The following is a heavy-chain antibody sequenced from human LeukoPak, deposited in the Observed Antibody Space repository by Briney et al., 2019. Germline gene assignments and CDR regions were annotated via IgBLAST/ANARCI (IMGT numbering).Heavy chain of an antibody. J-gene: IGHJ4*02. CDR2: IKRDGSEK. D-gene: IGHD5-18*01. CDR3: ARVSGYSYGLAN. Sequence: GGSLRLSCAASGFTFSSYWMTWVRQAPGKGLEWVANIKRDGSEKFYVDSVKGRFTISKDNAKNSLYLQMNSLRAEDTAVYYCARVSGYSYGLANWGQGTLVTVSS. V-gene: IGHV3-7*04. CDR1: GFTFSSYW.